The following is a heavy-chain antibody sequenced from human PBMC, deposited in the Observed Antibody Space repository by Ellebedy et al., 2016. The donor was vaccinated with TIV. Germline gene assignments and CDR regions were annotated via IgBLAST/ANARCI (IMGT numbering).Heavy chain of an antibody. D-gene: IGHD2-2*01. Sequence: GGSLRLSXAASGFTFSSYAMSWVRQAPGKGLEWVSAISGSGGSTYYADSVKGRFTISRDNSKNTLYLQMNSLRAEDTAVYYCAKDVVVVPAEYYGLDVWGQGTTVTVSS. CDR3: AKDVVVVPAEYYGLDV. CDR1: GFTFSSYA. V-gene: IGHV3-23*01. CDR2: ISGSGGST. J-gene: IGHJ6*02.